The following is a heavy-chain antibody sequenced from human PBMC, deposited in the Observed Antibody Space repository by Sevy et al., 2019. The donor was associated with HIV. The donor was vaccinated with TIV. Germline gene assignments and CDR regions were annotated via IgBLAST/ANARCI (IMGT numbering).Heavy chain of an antibody. J-gene: IGHJ4*02. CDR2: IGNKHNYHTT. Sequence: GGSLRLSCAASGFTFSDYDMHWVRQAPGKGLEWVGRIGNKHNYHTTEVAAFVAGRLTISRNDLKTSMYLQMHSLKTDEAAVYYGARVFRRRLWWSLDSWGQGTLVTVSS. V-gene: IGHV3-72*01. D-gene: IGHD2-21*01. CDR1: GFTFSDYD. CDR3: ARVFRRRLWWSLDS.